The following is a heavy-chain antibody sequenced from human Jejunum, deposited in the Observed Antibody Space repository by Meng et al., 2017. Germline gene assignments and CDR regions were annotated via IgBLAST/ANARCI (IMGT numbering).Heavy chain of an antibody. Sequence: SLKISCAASGFIFDECVMHWVRQAPGKGLGWVSTINGNSRSIGYADSVKGRFTISRDNAKNSLYLQMNSLRAEDTALYYCAKGDHMWSPEYWGQGTLVTVSS. CDR2: INGNSRSI. CDR3: AKGDHMWSPEY. D-gene: IGHD2-21*01. CDR1: GFIFDECV. V-gene: IGHV3-9*01. J-gene: IGHJ4*02.